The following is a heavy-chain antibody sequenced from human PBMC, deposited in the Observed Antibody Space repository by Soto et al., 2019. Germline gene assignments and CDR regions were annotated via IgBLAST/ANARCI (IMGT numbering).Heavy chain of an antibody. D-gene: IGHD5-12*01. V-gene: IGHV1-69*12. CDR1: EGTFSSYA. J-gene: IGHJ4*02. CDR3: VRVVAIPGYPDN. CDR2: IVPIVDTS. Sequence: QVQLVQSGAEVRQPASAVKVSCKTSEGTFSSYAISWERQAPEPGLEWMGGIVPIVDTSTYAQKFQGRVTITADESTSTAYMELSSLRSDDTAIYYCVRVVAIPGYPDNWGQGTLVTVSS.